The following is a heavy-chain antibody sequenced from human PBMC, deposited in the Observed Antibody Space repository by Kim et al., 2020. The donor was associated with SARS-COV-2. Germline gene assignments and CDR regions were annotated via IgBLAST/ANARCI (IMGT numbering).Heavy chain of an antibody. V-gene: IGHV1-69*02. CDR3: ATSYGGKTNFDY. D-gene: IGHD4-17*01. Sequence: NYTRKVQGRGTITADKSTSTAYMELSSLRSEDTAVYYCATSYGGKTNFDYWGQGTLVTVSS. J-gene: IGHJ4*02.